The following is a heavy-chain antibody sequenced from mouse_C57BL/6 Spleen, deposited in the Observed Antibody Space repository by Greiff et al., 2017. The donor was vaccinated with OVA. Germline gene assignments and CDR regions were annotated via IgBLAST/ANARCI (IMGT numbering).Heavy chain of an antibody. J-gene: IGHJ3*01. V-gene: IGHV5-6*01. D-gene: IGHD2-1*01. CDR3: ARQDGNYEWFAY. Sequence: EVKLMESGGDLVKPGGSLKLSCAASGFTFSSYGMSWVRQTPDKRLEWVATISSGGSYTYYPDSVKGRFTISRDNAKNTLYLQMSSLKSEDTAMYYCARQDGNYEWFAYWGQGTLVTVSA. CDR2: ISSGGSYT. CDR1: GFTFSSYG.